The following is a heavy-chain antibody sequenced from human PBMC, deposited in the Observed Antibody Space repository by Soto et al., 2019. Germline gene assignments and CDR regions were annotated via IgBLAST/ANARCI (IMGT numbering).Heavy chain of an antibody. J-gene: IGHJ3*02. CDR2: ISGSDGST. Sequence: GGSLRLSCAASGFTFSSYAMSWVRQAPGKGLEWVSAISGSDGSTYYADSVKGRFTISRDNSKNTLYLQMNSLKAEDTAVYYCAKDLDIVVVPAAMLGAFDIWGQGTMVTVSS. V-gene: IGHV3-23*01. CDR3: AKDLDIVVVPAAMLGAFDI. D-gene: IGHD2-2*01. CDR1: GFTFSSYA.